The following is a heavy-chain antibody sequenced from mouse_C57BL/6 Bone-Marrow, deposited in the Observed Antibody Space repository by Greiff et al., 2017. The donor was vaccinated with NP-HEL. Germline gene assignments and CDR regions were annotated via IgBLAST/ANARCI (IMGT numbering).Heavy chain of an antibody. CDR1: GYAFSSSW. CDR3: AGGITTVVATYYFDY. D-gene: IGHD1-1*01. V-gene: IGHV1-82*01. Sequence: QVQLQQSGPELVKPGASVKISCKASGYAFSSSWMNWVKQRPGKGLEWIGRIYPGDGDTNYNGKFKGKATLTADKSSSTAYMQLSSLTSEDSAVYFCAGGITTVVATYYFDYWGQGTTLTVSS. J-gene: IGHJ2*01. CDR2: IYPGDGDT.